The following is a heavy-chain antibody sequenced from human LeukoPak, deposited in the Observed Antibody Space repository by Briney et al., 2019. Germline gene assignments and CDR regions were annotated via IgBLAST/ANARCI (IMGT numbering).Heavy chain of an antibody. D-gene: IGHD3-10*01. CDR3: AKLGWFGESPVYYYYYYGMDV. V-gene: IGHV3-23*01. Sequence: PGGSLRLSCAASGFTFSSYAMSWVRQAPGKGLEWVSAISGSGGSTYYADSVKGRFTISRDNSKNTLYLQMNSLRAEDTAVYYCAKLGWFGESPVYYYYYYGMDVWGQGTTVTVSS. J-gene: IGHJ6*02. CDR2: ISGSGGST. CDR1: GFTFSSYA.